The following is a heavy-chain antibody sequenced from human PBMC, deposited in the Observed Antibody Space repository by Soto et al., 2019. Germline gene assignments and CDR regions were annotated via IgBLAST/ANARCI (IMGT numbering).Heavy chain of an antibody. CDR2: ISYDGSNK. Sequence: QVQLVESGGGVVQPGRSLRLSCAASGFTFSSYGMHWVRQAPGKGLEWVAVISYDGSNKYYADSMKGRFTISRDNSKNTLYLQMNSLRAEDTAVYYCAKDLVGGVRYYYGMDVWGQGTTVTVSS. CDR1: GFTFSSYG. V-gene: IGHV3-30*18. CDR3: AKDLVGGVRYYYGMDV. J-gene: IGHJ6*02. D-gene: IGHD1-26*01.